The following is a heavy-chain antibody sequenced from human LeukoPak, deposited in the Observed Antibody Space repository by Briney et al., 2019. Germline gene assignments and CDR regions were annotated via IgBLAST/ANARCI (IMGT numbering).Heavy chain of an antibody. J-gene: IGHJ6*03. CDR3: ATSGITIDYYYMDV. CDR1: GYTLTELS. CDR2: FDPEDGET. V-gene: IGHV1-24*01. Sequence: ASVKVSCKVSGYTLTELSMHWVRQAPGKGREWMGGFDPEDGETIYAQKFQGRVTMTEDTSTDTACMELSSLRSEDTAVYYCATSGITIDYYYMDVWGKGTTVTVS. D-gene: IGHD3-9*01.